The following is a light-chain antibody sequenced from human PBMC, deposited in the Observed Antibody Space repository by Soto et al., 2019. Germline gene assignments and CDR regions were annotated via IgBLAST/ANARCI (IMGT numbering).Light chain of an antibody. Sequence: DIQMTQSPSSLSASVGDRVTITCRASQSISSNLNWYQQKSGKAPKFLISAASNLQSGVPSRFSGSGFGTDFTLTISSLQPEDFATYYCQQSYSTPRTFGQGTKVDIK. CDR2: AAS. CDR1: QSISSN. CDR3: QQSYSTPRT. J-gene: IGKJ1*01. V-gene: IGKV1-39*01.